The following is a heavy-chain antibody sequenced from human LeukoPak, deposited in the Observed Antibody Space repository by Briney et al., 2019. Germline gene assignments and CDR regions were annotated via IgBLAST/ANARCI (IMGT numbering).Heavy chain of an antibody. V-gene: IGHV4-59*01. CDR2: IYGSGYT. Sequence: SETLSLTCTVSGGSISGWYWSWIRQPPGKGLEWIGYIYGSGYTNYNPSLKSRVTMSIDTSKNHFSLKLASVTAADTATYYCARETSLAGFASGLGFNYWGQGILVTVSS. CDR3: ARETSLAGFASGLGFNY. CDR1: GGSISGWY. D-gene: IGHD6-19*01. J-gene: IGHJ4*02.